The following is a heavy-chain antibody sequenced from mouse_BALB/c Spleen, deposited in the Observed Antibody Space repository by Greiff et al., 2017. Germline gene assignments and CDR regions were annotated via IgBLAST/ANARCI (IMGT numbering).Heavy chain of an antibody. CDR1: GYTFTSYN. Sequence: LQQPGAELVKPGASVKMSCKASGYTFTSYNMHWVKQTPGQGLEWIGAIYPGNGDTSYNQKFKGKATLTADKSSSTAYMQLSSLTSEDSAVYYCARNYGSMGAMDYWGQGTSVTVSS. V-gene: IGHV1-12*01. CDR2: IYPGNGDT. D-gene: IGHD1-1*01. CDR3: ARNYGSMGAMDY. J-gene: IGHJ4*01.